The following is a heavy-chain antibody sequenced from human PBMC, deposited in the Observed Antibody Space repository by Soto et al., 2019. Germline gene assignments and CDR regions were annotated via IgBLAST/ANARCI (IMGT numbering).Heavy chain of an antibody. J-gene: IGHJ4*02. CDR3: AREIGNYHTHFAY. D-gene: IGHD1-7*01. Sequence: QVQLVESGGGVVQPGRSLRLSCAASGVTFSSYGMHWVRQVPGKGLEWVAIIWYDGSNKFYADSVKGRFTISRDNSKNTLYLQMNSLRADDTAVYYCAREIGNYHTHFAYWGQGPLVTVSS. V-gene: IGHV3-33*01. CDR2: IWYDGSNK. CDR1: GVTFSSYG.